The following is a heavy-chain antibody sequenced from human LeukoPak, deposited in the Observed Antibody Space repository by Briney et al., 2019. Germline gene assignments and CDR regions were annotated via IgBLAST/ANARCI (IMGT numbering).Heavy chain of an antibody. V-gene: IGHV3-23*01. CDR1: GFTFSSYA. CDR2: ISGSGST. CDR3: ARVNEGANSDAFDI. D-gene: IGHD1-26*01. Sequence: GGSLRLSCVASGFTFSSYAMTWVRQAPGKGLEWVSAISGSGSTYYADSVKGRFTISRDNAKNSLYLQMNSLRAEDTAVYYCARVNEGANSDAFDIWGQGTMVTVSS. J-gene: IGHJ3*02.